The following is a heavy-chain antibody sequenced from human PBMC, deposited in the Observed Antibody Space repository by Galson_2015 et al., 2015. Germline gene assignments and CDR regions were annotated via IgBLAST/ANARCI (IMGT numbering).Heavy chain of an antibody. J-gene: IGHJ5*02. CDR2: TYYRSKWYN. D-gene: IGHD2-15*01. CDR3: GRSGGDGRVGSCVFGFDA. Sequence: CAISGDSVSSNSAAWNWIRQSPSRGLEWLGRTYYRSKWYNDYAVSVKSRITINPDTSKNQFSLQLNSVTPEDTAVYYCGRSGGDGRVGSCVFGFDAWGQGTLVTVS. V-gene: IGHV6-1*01. CDR1: GDSVSSNSAA.